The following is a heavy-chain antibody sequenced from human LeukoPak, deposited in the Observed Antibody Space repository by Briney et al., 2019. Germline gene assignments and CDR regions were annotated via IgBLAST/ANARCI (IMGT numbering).Heavy chain of an antibody. Sequence: SVKVSCKASGGTFSSYAISWVRQAPGQGLEWMGRIIPIFGTANYAQKFQGRITIITDESPITAYMELSSLRSEDTAVYYCAISRDGYIVFDYWGPGTLVTVSS. J-gene: IGHJ4*02. CDR1: GGTFSSYA. D-gene: IGHD5-24*01. CDR3: AISRDGYIVFDY. CDR2: IIPIFGTA. V-gene: IGHV1-69*05.